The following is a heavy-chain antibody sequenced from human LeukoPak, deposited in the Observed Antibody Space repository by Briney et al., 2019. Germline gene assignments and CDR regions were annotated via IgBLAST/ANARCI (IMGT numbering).Heavy chain of an antibody. CDR1: GFTFSSYA. CDR2: ISSSGSYI. Sequence: GGSLRLSCAASGFTFSSYAMSWVRQAPGKGLEWVSSISSSGSYIYYADSVKGRFTISRDNAKNSLYLQMNSLRAEDTAVYYCARGWATSGYYIEGFDYWGQGTLVTVSS. CDR3: ARGWATSGYYIEGFDY. V-gene: IGHV3-21*01. J-gene: IGHJ4*02. D-gene: IGHD3-3*01.